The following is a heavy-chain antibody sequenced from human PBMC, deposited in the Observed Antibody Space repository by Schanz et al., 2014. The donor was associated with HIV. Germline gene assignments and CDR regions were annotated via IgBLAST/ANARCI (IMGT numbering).Heavy chain of an antibody. D-gene: IGHD2-2*01. J-gene: IGHJ4*02. CDR2: ISYDGSNK. Sequence: QVQLVESGGGVVQPGRSLRLSCAASGFTFSSYAMHWVRQGPGKGLEWVAFISYDGSNKYYADSVKGRFTISRDNSKNTLYLQMNSLRREDTAVYYCAKVGRIYSTTWIDYWGQGTLVTVSS. CDR1: GFTFSSYA. V-gene: IGHV3-30*04. CDR3: AKVGRIYSTTWIDY.